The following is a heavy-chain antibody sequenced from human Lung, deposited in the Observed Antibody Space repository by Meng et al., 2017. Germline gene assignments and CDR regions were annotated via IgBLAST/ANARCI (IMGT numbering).Heavy chain of an antibody. Sequence: QGGEVRSGVEGKKPGASGKVSCKASGSTFPDYWLHWVRRAPGQGLEWMGRINPKSGDTHYAQRFQGRVTMTGDTSISTAYMELSGLRSDDTAMYYCARDEDISAAGKLFGDYWGQGTLVTVSS. V-gene: IGHV1-2*06. D-gene: IGHD6-13*01. CDR1: GSTFPDYW. J-gene: IGHJ4*02. CDR3: ARDEDISAAGKLFGDY. CDR2: INPKSGDT.